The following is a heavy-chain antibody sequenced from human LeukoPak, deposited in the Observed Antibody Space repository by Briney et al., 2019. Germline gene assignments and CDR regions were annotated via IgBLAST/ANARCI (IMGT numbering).Heavy chain of an antibody. CDR3: ARGRIAAAANDAFDI. CDR2: IYYSGST. J-gene: IGHJ3*02. V-gene: IGHV4-31*03. Sequence: SETLSLTCTVSGGSISSGGYYWSWIRQHPGKGLEWIGYIYYSGSTYYNPSLRSRVTISVDTSKNRFSLKLSSVTAADTAVYYCARGRIAAAANDAFDIWGQGTMVTVSS. D-gene: IGHD6-13*01. CDR1: GGSISSGGYY.